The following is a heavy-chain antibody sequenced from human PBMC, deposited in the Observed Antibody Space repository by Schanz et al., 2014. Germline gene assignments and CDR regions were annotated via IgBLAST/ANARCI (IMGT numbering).Heavy chain of an antibody. CDR3: ARDGIAATTDFEY. CDR1: GFIFSSYN. Sequence: VQLVESGGGVVQPGGSLRLSCVGSGFIFSSYNMNWVRQSPGKGLEWVSFLSSDSRHVYYVESAKGRFTISRDNAKNSLYLQMDSLRGDDTAVYYCARDGIAATTDFEYWGQGVLVTVSS. J-gene: IGHJ4*02. D-gene: IGHD1-1*01. CDR2: LSSDSRHV. V-gene: IGHV3-21*06.